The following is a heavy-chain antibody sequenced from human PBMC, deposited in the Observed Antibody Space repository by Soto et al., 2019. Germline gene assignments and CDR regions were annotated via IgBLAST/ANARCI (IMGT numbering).Heavy chain of an antibody. CDR1: GGSISSNSYY. D-gene: IGHD1-26*01. CDR2: FYYSGST. CDR3: ARSHSGVSNGVIRAFDY. V-gene: IGHV4-39*07. J-gene: IGHJ4*02. Sequence: SETLSLTCTVSGGSISSNSYYWGWIRQPPGKGLEWIGSFYYSGSTYYNPSLESRVTMSLDTSTNQFSLSLRSATAADTAVYYCARSHSGVSNGVIRAFDYWGQGARVTVSS.